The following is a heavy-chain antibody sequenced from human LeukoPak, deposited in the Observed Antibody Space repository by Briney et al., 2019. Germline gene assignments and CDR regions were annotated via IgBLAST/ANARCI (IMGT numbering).Heavy chain of an antibody. Sequence: SETLSLTCSASGGSISSRSYYWGWVRQPPGKGLEWIGSTYYTGSTYYNPSLRSRVSISGDTSKNQVSLKVNSVTAADTAVYYCARLGAAPGPPHYFYYGMDVWGQGTTVTVS. CDR3: ARLGAAPGPPHYFYYGMDV. J-gene: IGHJ6*02. D-gene: IGHD6-13*01. V-gene: IGHV4-39*01. CDR1: GGSISSRSYY. CDR2: TYYTGST.